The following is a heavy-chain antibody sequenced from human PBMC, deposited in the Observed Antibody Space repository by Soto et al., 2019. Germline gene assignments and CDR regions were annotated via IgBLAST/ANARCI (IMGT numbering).Heavy chain of an antibody. CDR2: ISWNSGSI. V-gene: IGHV3-9*01. Sequence: GGSLRLSCAASGFTFDDYAMHWVRQAPGKGLEWVSGISWNSGSIGYADSVKGRFTISRDNAKNSLYLQMNSLRAEDTALYYCAKGDYIAAAGGLDYWGQGTLVTVSS. D-gene: IGHD6-13*01. CDR3: AKGDYIAAAGGLDY. J-gene: IGHJ4*02. CDR1: GFTFDDYA.